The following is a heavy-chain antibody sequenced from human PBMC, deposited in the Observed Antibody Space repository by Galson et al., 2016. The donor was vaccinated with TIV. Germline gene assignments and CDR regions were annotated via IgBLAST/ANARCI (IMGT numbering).Heavy chain of an antibody. Sequence: SVKVSCKASGYTFTHYYMHWVRQAPGQGPEWMGWINPTSGDTNYQKRFQDRVTMTRDTSITTVYMDLNRLTSDDTAVYYCARDLSTDATTPFDYWGQGTLVTV. CDR3: ARDLSTDATTPFDY. V-gene: IGHV1-2*02. CDR1: GYTFTHYY. CDR2: INPTSGDT. D-gene: IGHD5-12*01. J-gene: IGHJ4*02.